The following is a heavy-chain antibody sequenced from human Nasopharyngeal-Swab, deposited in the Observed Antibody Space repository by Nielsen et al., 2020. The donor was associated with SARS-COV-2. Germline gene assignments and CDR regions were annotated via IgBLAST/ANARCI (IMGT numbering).Heavy chain of an antibody. Sequence: SVTVSCKASGYAFTRFGINWVRQAPGQGLEWMGWISGYNDKSAYAQKFQGRVTMTIDTSTSTTYMELRNLRSDDTAVYYCARGVGFLEWSADNWLDPWGQGTPVTVSS. CDR2: ISGYNDKS. V-gene: IGHV1-18*01. D-gene: IGHD3-3*01. J-gene: IGHJ5*02. CDR3: ARGVGFLEWSADNWLDP. CDR1: GYAFTRFG.